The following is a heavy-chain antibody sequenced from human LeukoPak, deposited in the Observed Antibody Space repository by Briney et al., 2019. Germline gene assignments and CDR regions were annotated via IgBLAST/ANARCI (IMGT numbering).Heavy chain of an antibody. CDR2: INHSGST. Sequence: SETLSLTCAVSGGSFSGYYWSWIRQPPGKGLEWIGEINHSGSTNYNPSLKSRVTISVDASKNQFSLKLSSVTAADTAVYYCARSRGSSWPEYFQHWGQGTLVTVSS. D-gene: IGHD6-13*01. CDR3: ARSRGSSWPEYFQH. V-gene: IGHV4-34*01. J-gene: IGHJ1*01. CDR1: GGSFSGYY.